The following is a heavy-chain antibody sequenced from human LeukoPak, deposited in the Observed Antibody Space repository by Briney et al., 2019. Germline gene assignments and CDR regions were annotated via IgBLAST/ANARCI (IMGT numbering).Heavy chain of an antibody. CDR2: IYYSGST. CDR1: GGSFSSSSYY. Sequence: SETLSLTCTVSGGSFSSSSYYWGWIRQPPGKGLEWIGSIYYSGSTYYNPSLKSRVTISVDASKNQFSLKLSSVTAADTAVYYCASLTGPDSGSYGDYWGQGTLVTVSS. CDR3: ASLTGPDSGSYGDY. D-gene: IGHD1-26*01. J-gene: IGHJ4*02. V-gene: IGHV4-39*01.